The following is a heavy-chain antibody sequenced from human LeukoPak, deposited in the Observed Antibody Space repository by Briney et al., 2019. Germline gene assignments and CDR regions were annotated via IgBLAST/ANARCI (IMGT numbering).Heavy chain of an antibody. Sequence: GESLKISGKGSGYSFTSYWIGWVRQMPGKGLEWMGIIYPGDSDTRYSPSFQGQVTISADKSISTAYLQWSSLKASDTAMYYCARSAYGDYYVFAFDIWGQGTMVTVSS. CDR3: ARSAYGDYYVFAFDI. CDR1: GYSFTSYW. D-gene: IGHD4-17*01. J-gene: IGHJ3*02. V-gene: IGHV5-51*01. CDR2: IYPGDSDT.